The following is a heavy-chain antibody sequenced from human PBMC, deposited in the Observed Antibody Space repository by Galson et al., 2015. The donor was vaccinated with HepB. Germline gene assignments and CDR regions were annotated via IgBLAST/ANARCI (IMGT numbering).Heavy chain of an antibody. CDR1: GLIFSNYG. V-gene: IGHV3-30*03. J-gene: IGHJ5*02. CDR2: ISYHGTTK. CDR3: ARLALPVYNWNYARYNWFDP. D-gene: IGHD1-7*01. Sequence: SLRLSCAASGLIFSNYGMHWVRQAPGKGLEWVAVISYHGTTKYYADSVKGRFTISRDNAKNSLYLQMNSLRAEDTALYYCARLALPVYNWNYARYNWFDPWGQGTLVTVSS.